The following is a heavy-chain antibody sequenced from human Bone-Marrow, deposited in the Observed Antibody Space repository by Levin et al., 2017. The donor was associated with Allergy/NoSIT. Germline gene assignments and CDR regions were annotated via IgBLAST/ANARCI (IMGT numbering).Heavy chain of an antibody. CDR2: TYYRSKWYY. Sequence: SQTLSLTCAISGDSVSSNSAAWSWIRQSPSRGLEWLGRTYYRSKWYYEYAVSVKGRISINPDTSKNQFTLQLNSVNIDDTAVYFCARGSYDSTWFWGRGTQVTVSS. V-gene: IGHV6-1*01. CDR1: GDSVSSNSAA. D-gene: IGHD3-22*01. CDR3: ARGSYDSTWF. J-gene: IGHJ2*01.